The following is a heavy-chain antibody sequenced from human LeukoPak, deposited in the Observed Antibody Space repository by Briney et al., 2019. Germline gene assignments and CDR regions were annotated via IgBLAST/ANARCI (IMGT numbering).Heavy chain of an antibody. J-gene: IGHJ4*02. D-gene: IGHD3-22*01. CDR2: IYPGDSDT. V-gene: IGHV5-51*07. Sequence: PGESLKISCKGSGYSFTTYWIGWVHQMPGRGLEWMGIIYPGDSDTRYSPSFQGQVTISADKSISTAYLQWSSLKASDTAMYYCARQFRDSSGYYSYYFDYWGQGTLVTVSS. CDR3: ARQFRDSSGYYSYYFDY. CDR1: GYSFTTYW.